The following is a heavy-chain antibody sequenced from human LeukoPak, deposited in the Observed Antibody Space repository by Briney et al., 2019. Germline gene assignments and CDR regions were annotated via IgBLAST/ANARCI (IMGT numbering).Heavy chain of an antibody. CDR2: IYYSGST. CDR1: GGSISSSSYY. Sequence: SETLSLTCTVSGGSISSSSYYWGWIRQPPGKGLEWIGSIYYSGSTYYNPSLKSRVTISVDTSKNQFSLKLSSVTAADTAVYYCASPYNNWFDPWGQGTLVTVSS. D-gene: IGHD1-1*01. V-gene: IGHV4-39*01. J-gene: IGHJ5*02. CDR3: ASPYNNWFDP.